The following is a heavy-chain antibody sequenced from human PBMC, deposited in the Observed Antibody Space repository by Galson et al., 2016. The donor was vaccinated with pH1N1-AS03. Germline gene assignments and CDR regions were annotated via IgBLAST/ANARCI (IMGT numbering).Heavy chain of an antibody. V-gene: IGHV4-39*02. CDR3: ATDENRMSWPTFDI. CDR1: GGSLSSSSYY. J-gene: IGHJ3*02. D-gene: IGHD6-13*01. Sequence: ETLSLTCTVSGGSLSSSSYYWAWFRQPPGKGLEWLGSFYHSGNTYYNPSLKSRITISADTSKNQFSLNLSSVTAADTAVYYCATDENRMSWPTFDIWGQGTTVTVSS. CDR2: FYHSGNT.